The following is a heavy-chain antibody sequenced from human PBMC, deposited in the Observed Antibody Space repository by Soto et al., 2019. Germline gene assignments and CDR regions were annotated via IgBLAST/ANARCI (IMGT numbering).Heavy chain of an antibody. V-gene: IGHV4-30-2*02. J-gene: IGHJ5*02. D-gene: IGHD3-22*01. CDR3: ASPYDSSGWSWFDP. CDR2: IYHSGST. CDR1: GGSISSGGYS. Sequence: SETLSLTCAVSGGSISSGGYSWSWIRQPPGKGLEWIGYIYHSGSTYYNPSLKSRVTISVDTSKNQFSLKLSSVTAADTAVYYCASPYDSSGWSWFDPWGQGTLVTVSS.